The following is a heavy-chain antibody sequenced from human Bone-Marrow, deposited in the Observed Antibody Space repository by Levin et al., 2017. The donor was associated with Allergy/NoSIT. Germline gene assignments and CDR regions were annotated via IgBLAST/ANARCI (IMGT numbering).Heavy chain of an antibody. CDR3: VRNAYSPFDF. D-gene: IGHD3-16*01. V-gene: IGHV3-7*03. J-gene: IGHJ4*02. CDR2: IKQDGSEQ. CDR1: GFTFTNYW. Sequence: SCAGSGFTFTNYWMTWVRQAPGKGLEWVANIKQDGSEQHYVDSVKGRFTISRDNSKNSLYLQMNSLRAEDTAVYYCVRNAYSPFDFWGQGTLVTVSS.